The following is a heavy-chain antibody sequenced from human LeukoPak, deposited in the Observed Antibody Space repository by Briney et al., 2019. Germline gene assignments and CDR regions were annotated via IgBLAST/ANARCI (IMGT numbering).Heavy chain of an antibody. CDR2: ISGSGDRT. CDR3: ARDVGASAPDAFDI. Sequence: GGSLRLSCAASGFTFSSYAMSWVRQAPGKGLEWVSVISGSGDRTYYADSVKGRFTISRDNSKKTLYLQMNSLRAEDTDVYYCARDVGASAPDAFDIWGQGTMVTVSS. J-gene: IGHJ3*02. CDR1: GFTFSSYA. V-gene: IGHV3-23*01. D-gene: IGHD1-26*01.